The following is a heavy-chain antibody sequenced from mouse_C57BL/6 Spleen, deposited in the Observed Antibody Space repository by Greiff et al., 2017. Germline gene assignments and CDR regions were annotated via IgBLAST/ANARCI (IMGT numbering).Heavy chain of an antibody. CDR2: INPSSGYT. J-gene: IGHJ4*01. CDR1: GYTFTSYW. V-gene: IGHV1-7*01. D-gene: IGHD2-4*01. Sequence: VQLQQSGAELAKPGASVKLSCKASGYTFTSYWMHWVKQRPGQGLEWIGYINPSSGYTKYNQKFKDKATLTADKSSSTAYMQLSSLTYEDSAVYYGFSYDYDAHYYAMDYWGQGTSVTVSS. CDR3: FSYDYDAHYYAMDY.